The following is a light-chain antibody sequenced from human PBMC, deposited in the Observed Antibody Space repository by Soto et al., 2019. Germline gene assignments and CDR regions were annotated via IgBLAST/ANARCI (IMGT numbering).Light chain of an antibody. J-gene: IGLJ2*01. V-gene: IGLV2-8*01. CDR3: SSYAGSNFVV. CDR2: EVT. CDR1: SSDVGGYNY. Sequence: QSALTQPPSASGSPGQSVTISCTGTSSDVGGYNYVSWYQQHPGKAPKLMIYEVTKRPSGVPARFSGSKSDNTASLTVSGLQAEEEADYYCSSYAGSNFVVFGGGTKLTVL.